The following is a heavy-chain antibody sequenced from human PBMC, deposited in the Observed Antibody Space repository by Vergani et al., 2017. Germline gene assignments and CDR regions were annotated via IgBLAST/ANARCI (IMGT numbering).Heavy chain of an antibody. CDR2: INHSGST. CDR1: GGSFSGYY. V-gene: IGHV4-34*01. J-gene: IGHJ4*02. CDR3: ARGGRSSPGGY. D-gene: IGHD6-6*01. Sequence: QVQLQQWGAGLLKPSETLSLTCAVSGGSFSGYYWSWIRQPPGKGLEWIGEINHSGSTNYNPSLKSRVTISVDTSKNQFSLKLSSVTAADTAVYDCARGGRSSPGGYWGQGTLVTVSS.